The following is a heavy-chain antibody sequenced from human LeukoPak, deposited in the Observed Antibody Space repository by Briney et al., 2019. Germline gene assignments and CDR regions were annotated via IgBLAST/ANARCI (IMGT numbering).Heavy chain of an antibody. Sequence: ASVKVSCKASGYTFTGYYMHWVRQAPGQGLEWMGWINPNSGGTNYAQKFQGRVTMTRDTSISTAYMELSRLRSDDTAVYYCARDLADGSGWFDYWGQGTLVTVSS. CDR2: INPNSGGT. V-gene: IGHV1-2*02. D-gene: IGHD6-19*01. CDR1: GYTFTGYY. J-gene: IGHJ4*02. CDR3: ARDLADGSGWFDY.